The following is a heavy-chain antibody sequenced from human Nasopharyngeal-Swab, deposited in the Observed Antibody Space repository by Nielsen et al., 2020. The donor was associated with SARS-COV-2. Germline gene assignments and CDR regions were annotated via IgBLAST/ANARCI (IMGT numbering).Heavy chain of an antibody. V-gene: IGHV4-59*12. J-gene: IGHJ6*02. CDR2: IYYSGST. Sequence: RQAPGKGLEWVGYIYYSGSTNYNPSLKSRVTISVDTSKNQFSLKLSSVTAADTAVYYCARVKLPRRTYYYYGMDVWGQGTTVTVSS. D-gene: IGHD2-15*01. CDR3: ARVKLPRRTYYYYGMDV.